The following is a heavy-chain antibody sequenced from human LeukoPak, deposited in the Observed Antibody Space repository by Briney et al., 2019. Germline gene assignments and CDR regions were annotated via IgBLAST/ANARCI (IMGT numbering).Heavy chain of an antibody. J-gene: IGHJ6*02. CDR1: GYTFTSYG. CDR2: ISAYNGNT. CDR3: TYSSTSSPLYYYYGMDV. D-gene: IGHD2-2*01. V-gene: IGHV1-18*01. Sequence: ASVKVSCKASGYTFTSYGISWVRQAPGQGPEWMGWISAYNGNTNYAQKLQGRVTMTTDTSTSTAYMELRSLRSDDTAVYYCTYSSTSSPLYYYYGMDVWGQGTTVTVSS.